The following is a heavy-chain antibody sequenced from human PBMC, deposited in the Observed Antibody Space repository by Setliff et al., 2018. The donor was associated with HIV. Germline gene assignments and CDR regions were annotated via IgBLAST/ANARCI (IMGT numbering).Heavy chain of an antibody. J-gene: IGHJ4*02. CDR1: GGSISSSSYY. Sequence: PSETLSLTCTVSGGSISSSSYYWGWIRQPPGKGLEWIGSIYYSGSTYYKPSLKSRVTISVDTSKNQFSLKLSSVTAADTAVYYCARQGQLGSEWGQGTLVTVSS. V-gene: IGHV4-39*01. CDR3: ARQGQLGSE. D-gene: IGHD1-1*01. CDR2: IYYSGST.